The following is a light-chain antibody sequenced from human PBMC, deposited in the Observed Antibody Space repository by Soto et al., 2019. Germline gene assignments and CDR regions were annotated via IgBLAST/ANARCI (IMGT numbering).Light chain of an antibody. CDR2: AAS. CDR1: QGISNY. J-gene: IGKJ5*01. CDR3: QQSYSTLPIT. Sequence: DIQMTQSPSSLSASVGDRVTITCRASQGISNYLAWYQQKPGTVPKLLISAASTLQTGVPSRFSGGGSGTDFTLTISSLQPEDVATYYCQQSYSTLPITFGQGTRLEIK. V-gene: IGKV1-27*01.